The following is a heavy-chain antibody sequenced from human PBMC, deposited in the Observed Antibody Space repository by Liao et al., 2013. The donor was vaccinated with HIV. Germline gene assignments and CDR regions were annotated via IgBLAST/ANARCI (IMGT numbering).Heavy chain of an antibody. CDR2: IYTSGST. CDR1: GGSISSRSYY. Sequence: QVQLQESGPGLVKPSQTLSLTCTVSGGSISSRSYYWSWIRQPAGKGLEWIGRIYTSGSTNYNPSLKSRVTISVDTSKNQFSLKLSSVTAADTAVYYCARDGRDCSSTSCYHYYYMDVWGKGTTVTVSS. V-gene: IGHV4-61*02. D-gene: IGHD2-2*01. J-gene: IGHJ6*03. CDR3: ARDGRDCSSTSCYHYYYMDV.